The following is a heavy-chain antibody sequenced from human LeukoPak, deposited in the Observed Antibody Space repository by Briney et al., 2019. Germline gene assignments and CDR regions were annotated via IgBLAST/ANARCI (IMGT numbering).Heavy chain of an antibody. J-gene: IGHJ3*02. CDR2: IQYDGTNK. V-gene: IGHV3-30*02. CDR1: GFTFSNYG. Sequence: PGGSLRLSCAASGFTFSNYGVHWVRQAPGKGLDWVAFIQYDGTNKYYADSVKGRFTISRDNSKNTLYLQMNSLRAEDTAVYYCAKWVLNPGVVVTASDAFDIWGQGTMVTVSS. D-gene: IGHD2-21*02. CDR3: AKWVLNPGVVVTASDAFDI.